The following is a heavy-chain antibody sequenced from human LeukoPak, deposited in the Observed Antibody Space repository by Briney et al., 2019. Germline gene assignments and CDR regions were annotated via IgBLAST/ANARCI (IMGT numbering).Heavy chain of an antibody. CDR1: GFTFGTYA. CDR2: ISSSGTRT. J-gene: IGHJ3*02. D-gene: IGHD2-8*01. CDR3: ARDVWI. V-gene: IGHV3-23*01. Sequence: SGGSLRLSCAASGFTFGTYAMGWVRQAPGKGLEWVSAISSSGTRTYYADSVKGRFTISRDNSKNTLYLQMNSLRDEDTAVYYCARDVWIWGQGTMVTVSS.